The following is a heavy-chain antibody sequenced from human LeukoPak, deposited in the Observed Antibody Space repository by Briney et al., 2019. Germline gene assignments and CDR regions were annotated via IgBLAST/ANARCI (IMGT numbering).Heavy chain of an antibody. V-gene: IGHV3-23*01. D-gene: IGHD3-10*01. CDR3: GKRQHGSGTYYGAFDI. Sequence: GGSLRLSCAASGFTFSTYTMSWVRQAPGKGLEWVSNISGSNGTTYYADSVKGRFAISRDNSKNTLYLQIYSLRVEDTGVYYCGKRQHGSGTYYGAFDIWGQGTMVSVSS. J-gene: IGHJ3*02. CDR1: GFTFSTYT. CDR2: ISGSNGTT.